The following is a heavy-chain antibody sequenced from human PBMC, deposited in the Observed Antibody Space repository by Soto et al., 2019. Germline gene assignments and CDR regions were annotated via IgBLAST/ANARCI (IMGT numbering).Heavy chain of an antibody. CDR3: ARDKGEKNFYDSSGYYYYYGMDV. CDR1: GFTFSDYY. V-gene: IGHV3-11*01. CDR2: ISSSGSTI. D-gene: IGHD3-22*01. J-gene: IGHJ6*02. Sequence: GGSLRLSCAASGFTFSDYYMSWIRQAPGKGLEWVSYISSSGSTIYYADSVKGRFTISSDNAKNSLYLQMNSLRAEDPAVYYCARDKGEKNFYDSSGYYYYYGMDVWGQGTTVTVSS.